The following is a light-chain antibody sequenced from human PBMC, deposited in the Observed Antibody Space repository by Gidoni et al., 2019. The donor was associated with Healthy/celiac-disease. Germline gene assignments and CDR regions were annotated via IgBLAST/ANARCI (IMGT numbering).Light chain of an antibody. Sequence: DIVLTQSPGPLSLSPGESATLSCRASQSVSSSYLAWYQQKPGQAPRLLIYVASSRATGIPDRFSGSGSGTDFTLTISRLEPEDFAVYYCQQYGSSPNTFGPGTKVEIK. CDR1: QSVSSSY. J-gene: IGKJ3*01. CDR2: VAS. CDR3: QQYGSSPNT. V-gene: IGKV3-20*01.